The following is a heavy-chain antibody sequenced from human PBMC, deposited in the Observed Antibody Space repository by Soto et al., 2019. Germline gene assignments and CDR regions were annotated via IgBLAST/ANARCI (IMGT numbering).Heavy chain of an antibody. CDR1: GFTFSSYG. V-gene: IGHV3-30*03. CDR3: AREMDTAMVAN. D-gene: IGHD5-18*01. Sequence: PGGSLRLSCAASGFTFSSYGMHWVRQAPGKGLEWVAVISYDGSNKYYADSVKGRFTVSRDNSKNTLYLQMNSLRAEDTAVYYCAREMDTAMVANWGQGTLVTVSS. CDR2: ISYDGSNK. J-gene: IGHJ4*02.